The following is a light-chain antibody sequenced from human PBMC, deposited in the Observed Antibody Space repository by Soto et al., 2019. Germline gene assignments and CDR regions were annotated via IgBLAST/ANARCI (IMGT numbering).Light chain of an antibody. CDR2: RNN. CDR1: ISNLGSNF. CDR3: AAWDDSLSGVV. Sequence: QSVLTQPPPASGTPGQRVTISCSGSISNLGSNFIYWYQQLPGAAPKLLISRNNERPSGVPDRFSGSKSGTSASLAISGLRSEDEADYHCAAWDDSLSGVVFGGGTKLTVL. V-gene: IGLV1-47*01. J-gene: IGLJ3*02.